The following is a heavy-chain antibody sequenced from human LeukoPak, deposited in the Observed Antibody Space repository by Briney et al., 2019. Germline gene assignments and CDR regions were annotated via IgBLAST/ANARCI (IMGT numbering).Heavy chain of an antibody. Sequence: GTSVKVSCKASGFTFTSSAVQWVRQARGQRLEWIGWIVVGRGNTNYAQKFQERVTITRDMSTSTAYMELSSLRSEDTAVYYCAADPRYSGSGKWGQGTLVTVSS. CDR1: GFTFTSSA. CDR2: IVVGRGNT. D-gene: IGHD1-26*01. CDR3: AADPRYSGSGK. V-gene: IGHV1-58*01. J-gene: IGHJ4*02.